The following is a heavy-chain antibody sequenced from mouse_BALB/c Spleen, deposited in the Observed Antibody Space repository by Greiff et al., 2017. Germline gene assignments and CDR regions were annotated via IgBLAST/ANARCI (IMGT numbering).Heavy chain of an antibody. CDR2: INSDGGST. CDR1: EYEFPSHD. Sequence: DVKLVESGGGLVQPGESLKLSCESNEYEFPSHDMSWVRKTPEKRLELVAAINSDGGSTYYPDTMERRFIISRDNTKKTLYLQMSSLRSEDTALYYCARQPVWLRRAMDYWGQGTSVTVSS. V-gene: IGHV5-2*01. J-gene: IGHJ4*01. D-gene: IGHD2-2*01. CDR3: ARQPVWLRRAMDY.